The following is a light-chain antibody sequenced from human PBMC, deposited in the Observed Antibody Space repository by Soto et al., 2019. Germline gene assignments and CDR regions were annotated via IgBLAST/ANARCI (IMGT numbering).Light chain of an antibody. CDR2: ENN. V-gene: IGLV1-51*02. CDR3: GAWDSSLSAVV. Sequence: QSVLTQPPSVSAAPGQKVTISCSGSSSNIGNNYVSWYQQLPGTAPKVLIYENNKRPAGIPDRFSGSKSGTSATLGITGPQTGDEADYYCGAWDSSLSAVVFGGGTKLTVL. CDR1: SSNIGNNY. J-gene: IGLJ2*01.